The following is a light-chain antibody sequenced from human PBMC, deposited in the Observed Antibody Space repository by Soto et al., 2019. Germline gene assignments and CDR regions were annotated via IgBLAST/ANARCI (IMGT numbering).Light chain of an antibody. CDR1: QGISNS. CDR2: AAS. CDR3: QKYNSANRT. J-gene: IGKJ1*01. V-gene: IGKV1-27*01. Sequence: DFQMTQSPSSLSASVGDRVTITCRASQGISNSLAWYQQKPGKVPELLIYAASTLQSGVPSRFSGSGSSTDFTLTISSKQPEDVATYYCQKYNSANRTFGQGTQVEIK.